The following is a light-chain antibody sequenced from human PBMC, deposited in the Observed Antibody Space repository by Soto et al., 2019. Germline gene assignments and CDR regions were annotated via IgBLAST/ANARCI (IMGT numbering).Light chain of an antibody. J-gene: IGLJ1*01. Sequence: QSALTQPASLSGSPGQSITISCTGTSSDIGAYDYVSWFQQHPGKAPKLMISEVNNRPSGVSNRFSGSKSGNTAYLTISGIQVEDEAEYFCFSFKTTSTHVFGTGTKVNVL. CDR1: SSDIGAYDY. V-gene: IGLV2-14*01. CDR3: FSFKTTSTHV. CDR2: EVN.